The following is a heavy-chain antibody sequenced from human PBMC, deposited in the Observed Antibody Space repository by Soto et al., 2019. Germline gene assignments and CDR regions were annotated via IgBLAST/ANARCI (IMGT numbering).Heavy chain of an antibody. Sequence: RSPTCTVPVGSISSGGYYWSWIFQHQGKGLEWIGYIYYIGSTYYNPSLKSRVTISVDTSKNQFSLKLSSVTAADTAVYYCARDTTPVRPDYYYYGMDVWGQGTTVTVSS. CDR1: VGSISSGGYY. CDR2: IYYIGST. V-gene: IGHV4-31*03. J-gene: IGHJ6*02. D-gene: IGHD2-15*01. CDR3: ARDTTPVRPDYYYYGMDV.